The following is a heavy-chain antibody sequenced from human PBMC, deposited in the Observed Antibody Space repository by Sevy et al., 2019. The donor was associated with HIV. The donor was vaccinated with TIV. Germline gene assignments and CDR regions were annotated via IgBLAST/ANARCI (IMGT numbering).Heavy chain of an antibody. J-gene: IGHJ4*02. CDR3: ARMGDYFDTSGYYPLKY. Sequence: ASVKVSCKASGYTFTEYYVHWLRQAPGQGLEWMGWINPQTGGTYFEKKFQDRVTLTTATSINEVYMELSGLKFDDTAVFYGARMGDYFDTSGYYPLKYWGLGTLVTVSS. D-gene: IGHD3-22*01. V-gene: IGHV1-2*02. CDR1: GYTFTEYY. CDR2: INPQTGGT.